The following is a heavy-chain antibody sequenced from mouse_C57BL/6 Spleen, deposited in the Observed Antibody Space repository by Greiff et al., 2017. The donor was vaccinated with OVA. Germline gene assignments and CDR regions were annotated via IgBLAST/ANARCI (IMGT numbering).Heavy chain of an antibody. CDR2: INPNNGGT. CDR1: GYTFTDYN. Sequence: EVQLQQSGPELVKPGASVKIPCKASGYTFTDYNMDWVKQSHGKSLEWIGDINPNNGGTTYNQKFKGKATLTVDKSSSTAYMELRSLTSEDTAVYYCARYGSSYGFAYWGQGTLVTVSA. D-gene: IGHD1-1*01. V-gene: IGHV1-18*01. CDR3: ARYGSSYGFAY. J-gene: IGHJ3*01.